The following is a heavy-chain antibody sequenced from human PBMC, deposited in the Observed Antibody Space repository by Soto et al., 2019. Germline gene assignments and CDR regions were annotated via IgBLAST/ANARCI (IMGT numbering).Heavy chain of an antibody. CDR3: VGVRWTYYFDY. CDR2: INSDGSIT. J-gene: IGHJ4*02. Sequence: EVQLVESGGGLVQPGGSLRLSCAASGFTFSSYWMHWVRQAPGKGLVWVSRINSDGSITNYADTVKGRFTISRDNAKNTVYLQMNSLRAEDTAVYYCVGVRWTYYFDYWGQGTLVTFSS. V-gene: IGHV3-74*01. D-gene: IGHD2-8*01. CDR1: GFTFSSYW.